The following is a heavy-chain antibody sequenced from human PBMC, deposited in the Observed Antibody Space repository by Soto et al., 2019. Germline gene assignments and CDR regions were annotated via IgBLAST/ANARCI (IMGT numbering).Heavy chain of an antibody. V-gene: IGHV3-21*01. Sequence: GGSLRLSCAASGFTFSSYSMNWVRQAPGKGLEWVSSISSSSSYIYYADSVKGRFTISRDNAKNSLYLQMNSLRAEDTAVYYCARDCYYYDSSGYYCYWGQGTLVTVSS. CDR3: ARDCYYYDSSGYYCY. J-gene: IGHJ4*02. CDR2: ISSSSSYI. CDR1: GFTFSSYS. D-gene: IGHD3-22*01.